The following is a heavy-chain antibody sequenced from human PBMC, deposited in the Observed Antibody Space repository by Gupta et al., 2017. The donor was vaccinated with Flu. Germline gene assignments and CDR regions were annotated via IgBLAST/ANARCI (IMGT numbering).Heavy chain of an antibody. D-gene: IGHD5-18*01. CDR1: GFSFSSYW. CDR3: ASLVLDSYGRDY. CDR2: IKQDGSEK. J-gene: IGHJ4*02. Sequence: EVQLVESGGGLVQPGGSLRLSCEVSGFSFSSYWMSWVRQAPGKGLEWVANIKQDGSEKYYVDSVKGRFTISRDNAKNSLYLQMNSLRAEDTAVYYCASLVLDSYGRDYWGQGTLVTVST. V-gene: IGHV3-7*01.